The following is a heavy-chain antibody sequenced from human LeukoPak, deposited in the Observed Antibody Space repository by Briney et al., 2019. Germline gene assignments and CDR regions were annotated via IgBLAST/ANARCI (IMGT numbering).Heavy chain of an antibody. Sequence: NAGGSLRLSCAASGFTLSDYGMSWVRRAPGKGLEWVSGINSGGTTYYADSVKGRFTISRDNAKNSLYLQMNSLRAEDTAVYYCARHKAYDHYYFDYWGQGTLVTVSS. CDR3: ARHKAYDHYYFDY. V-gene: IGHV3-69-1*01. CDR1: GFTLSDYG. CDR2: INSGGTT. J-gene: IGHJ4*02. D-gene: IGHD5-12*01.